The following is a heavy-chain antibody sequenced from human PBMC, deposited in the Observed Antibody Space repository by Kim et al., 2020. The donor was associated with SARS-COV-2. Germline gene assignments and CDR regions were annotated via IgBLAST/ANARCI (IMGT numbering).Heavy chain of an antibody. Sequence: SETRSLTCTVSGGSISSYYWSWIRQPPGKGLEWIGYIYYSGSTNYNPSLKSRVTISVDTSKNQFSLKLSAVTAADTAVYYCARDRGSGGIGYGGQGTLVT. D-gene: IGHD2-15*01. CDR1: GGSISSYY. J-gene: IGHJ4*02. CDR2: IYYSGST. CDR3: ARDRGSGGIGY. V-gene: IGHV4-59*01.